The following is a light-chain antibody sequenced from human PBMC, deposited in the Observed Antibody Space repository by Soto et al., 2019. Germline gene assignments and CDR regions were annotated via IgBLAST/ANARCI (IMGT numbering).Light chain of an antibody. CDR3: SSYTTSSTHL. V-gene: IGLV2-14*03. CDR2: DVS. J-gene: IGLJ2*01. CDR1: SSNVGGYNF. Sequence: QSALTQPASVSGSSGQSITISCSGTSSNVGGYNFVSWHQHHPGKAPKLIIYDVSNRPSGVSNRFSGSKSGNTASLTISGLQAEDEADYYCSSYTTSSTHLFGGGTKLTVL.